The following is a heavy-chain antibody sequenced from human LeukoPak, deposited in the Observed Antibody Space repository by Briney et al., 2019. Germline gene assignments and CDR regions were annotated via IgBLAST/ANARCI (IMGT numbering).Heavy chain of an antibody. V-gene: IGHV4-59*02. D-gene: IGHD6-6*01. CDR2: IYYSGST. Sequence: SETLSLTCTGSGFSVSGYYWSWVRQPPGKGLEWVCYIYYSGSTNYNPSLKSRVTISVDTSENQFSLKLTSVTAADTAVYYCARDREYSSSGLVWFDPWGHGILVTVSS. CDR3: ARDREYSSSGLVWFDP. CDR1: GFSVSGYY. J-gene: IGHJ5*02.